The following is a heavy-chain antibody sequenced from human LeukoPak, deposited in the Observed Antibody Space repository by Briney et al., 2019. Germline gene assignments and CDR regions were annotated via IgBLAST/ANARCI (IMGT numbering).Heavy chain of an antibody. V-gene: IGHV4-39*01. CDR3: ARIITYYDFSCWFDP. CDR1: GASISSSSYN. CDR2: IYYSGRT. D-gene: IGHD3-3*01. J-gene: IGHJ5*02. Sequence: PSETLSLTCTVSGASISSSSYNWGWIRQPPGKGLEWIGSIYYSGRTYYNPSLKSRVAISVDTSKNQFSLKLSSVTAADTAVYYCARIITYYDFSCWFDPWGQGTLVTVSS.